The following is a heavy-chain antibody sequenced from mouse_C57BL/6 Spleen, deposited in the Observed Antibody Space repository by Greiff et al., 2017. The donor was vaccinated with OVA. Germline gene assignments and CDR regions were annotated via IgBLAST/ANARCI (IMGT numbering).Heavy chain of an antibody. D-gene: IGHD4-1*02. CDR3: ARGGGNCVPYFDY. Sequence: QVQLQQPGTELVKPGASVKLSCKASGYTFTSYWMHWVKQRPGQGLEWIGNINPSNGGTNYNEKFKSKATLTVDTSSSTAYMQLSSLTSEDSAVYCGARGGGNCVPYFDYWGQGTTLTVSS. J-gene: IGHJ2*01. CDR1: GYTFTSYW. CDR2: INPSNGGT. V-gene: IGHV1-53*01.